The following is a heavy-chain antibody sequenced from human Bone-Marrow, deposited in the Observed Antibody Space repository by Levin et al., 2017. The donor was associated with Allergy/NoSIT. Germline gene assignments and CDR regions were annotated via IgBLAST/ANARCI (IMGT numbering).Heavy chain of an antibody. J-gene: IGHJ5*02. CDR3: ARGPRRSNWFDP. Sequence: GGSLRLSCAASGFTFSSYWMHWVRQAPGKGLVWVSRINSDRSSTSYADSVKGRFTISRDNAKNTLYLQMNSLRAEDTAVYYCARGPRRSNWFDPWGQGTLVTVSS. CDR2: INSDRSST. CDR1: GFTFSSYW. V-gene: IGHV3-74*01. D-gene: IGHD4-17*01.